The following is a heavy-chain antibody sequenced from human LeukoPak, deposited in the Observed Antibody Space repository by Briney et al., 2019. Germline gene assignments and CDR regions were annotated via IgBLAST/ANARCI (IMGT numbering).Heavy chain of an antibody. CDR3: ARVTLRGYSGYGFFGLTEFDP. CDR1: GGSISSYY. Sequence: PSETLSLTCTVSGGSISSYYWNWIRQPPGKGLEWVSAISGSGGSTYYADSVKGRFTISRDNSKNTLYLQMNSLRAEDTAVYYCARVTLRGYSGYGFFGLTEFDPWGQGTLVTVSS. J-gene: IGHJ5*02. CDR2: ISGSGGST. D-gene: IGHD5-12*01. V-gene: IGHV3-23*01.